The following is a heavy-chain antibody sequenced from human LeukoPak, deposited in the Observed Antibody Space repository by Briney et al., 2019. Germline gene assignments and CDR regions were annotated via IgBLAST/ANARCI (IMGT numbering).Heavy chain of an antibody. V-gene: IGHV3-30*04. CDR3: ANSGSSWYLIDY. J-gene: IGHJ4*02. CDR2: ISYDGSNK. D-gene: IGHD6-13*01. Sequence: GGSLRLSRAASGFTFSSYAMHWVRQAPGKGLEWVAVISYDGSNKYYADSVKGRFTISRDNSKNTLYLQMNSLRAEDTAVYYCANSGSSWYLIDYWGQGTLVTVSS. CDR1: GFTFSSYA.